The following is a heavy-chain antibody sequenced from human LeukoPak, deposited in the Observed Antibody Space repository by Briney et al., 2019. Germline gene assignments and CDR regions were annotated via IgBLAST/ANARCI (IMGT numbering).Heavy chain of an antibody. V-gene: IGHV3-7*04. Sequence: GGTLRLSCTASGFTFSRYWMIWVRQAPGKGLEWVANIKEDEGEKYYVDSVKGRFTISRDNAKNPLYLEMNSLRAEDTALYYFSRVKLFRQKAFDIWGQGTMVTVSS. CDR3: SRVKLFRQKAFDI. J-gene: IGHJ3*02. D-gene: IGHD3-10*01. CDR1: GFTFSRYW. CDR2: IKEDEGEK.